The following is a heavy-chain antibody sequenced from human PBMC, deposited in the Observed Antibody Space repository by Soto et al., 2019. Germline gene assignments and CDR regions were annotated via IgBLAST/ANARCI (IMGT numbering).Heavy chain of an antibody. Sequence: GGSLRLSCAASGFTFSSYGMHWVRQAPGKGLEWVAVISYDGSNKYYADSVKGRFAISRDNSKNTLYLQMNSLRAEDTAVYYCAKPYYDFWSGEYYYYGMDVWGQGTTVTVSS. CDR2: ISYDGSNK. V-gene: IGHV3-30*18. D-gene: IGHD3-3*01. J-gene: IGHJ6*02. CDR3: AKPYYDFWSGEYYYYGMDV. CDR1: GFTFSSYG.